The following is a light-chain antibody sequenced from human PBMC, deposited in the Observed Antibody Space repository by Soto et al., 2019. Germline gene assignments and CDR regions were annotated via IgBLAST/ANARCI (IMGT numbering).Light chain of an antibody. J-gene: IGKJ1*01. CDR1: QSISSL. CDR2: GAS. V-gene: IGKV1-5*03. Sequence: DIQLTQSPSTLSASVGDRVTITCRASQSISSLLAWYQQKPGKAPRLLIYGASSLESGVPYRFSGSGSGTEFTLTISRLEPEDFAVYYCQQYNSYWTFGQGTKVDI. CDR3: QQYNSYWT.